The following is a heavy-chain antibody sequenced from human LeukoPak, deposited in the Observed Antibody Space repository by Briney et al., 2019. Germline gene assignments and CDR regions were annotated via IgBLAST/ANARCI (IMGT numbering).Heavy chain of an antibody. CDR1: GFTFSDYY. CDR2: ISSSGSTI. D-gene: IGHD3-10*01. Sequence: PGGSLRLSCAASGFTFSDYYMSWIRQAPGKGLEWVSYISSSGSTIYYADSVKGRFTISRDNAKNSLYLQMNSLRAEDTAVYYCARAWVPFSDAFDTWGQGTMVTVSS. J-gene: IGHJ3*02. V-gene: IGHV3-11*01. CDR3: ARAWVPFSDAFDT.